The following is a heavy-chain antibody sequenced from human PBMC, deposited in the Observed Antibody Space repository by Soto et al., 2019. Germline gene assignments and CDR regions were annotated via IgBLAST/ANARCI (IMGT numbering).Heavy chain of an antibody. J-gene: IGHJ4*02. CDR1: GGSISSYY. Sequence: SETLSLTCTVSGGSISSYYWSWIRQPPGKGLEWIGYIYYSGSTNYNPSLKSRVTISVDTSKNQFSLKLSSVTAADTAVYYCARVVWDMVRCRYYFDYWGQGTLVTVS. CDR2: IYYSGST. D-gene: IGHD3-10*01. V-gene: IGHV4-59*01. CDR3: ARVVWDMVRCRYYFDY.